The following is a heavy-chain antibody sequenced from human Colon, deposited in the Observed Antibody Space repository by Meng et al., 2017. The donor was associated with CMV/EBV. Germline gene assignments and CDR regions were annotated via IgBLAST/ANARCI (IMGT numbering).Heavy chain of an antibody. Sequence: GQLGPAGAEVKKPGASVKVSWKAFGYTFTGYCVCWGRQAPGQGLEWMGSINPNSGGTNYAQKFQGRVTMTRDTSINTAYMELSRLRSDDTAVYYCATVSGGDFDYWGQGTLVTVSS. CDR3: ATVSGGDFDY. CDR1: GYTFTGYC. D-gene: IGHD1-26*01. V-gene: IGHV1-2*02. J-gene: IGHJ4*02. CDR2: INPNSGGT.